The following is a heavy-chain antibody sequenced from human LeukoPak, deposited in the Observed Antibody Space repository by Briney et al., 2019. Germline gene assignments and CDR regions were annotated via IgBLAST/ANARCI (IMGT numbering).Heavy chain of an antibody. CDR1: GYTLTELS. J-gene: IGHJ4*02. Sequence: ASVKVSCKVSGYTLTELSMHWVRQATGKGLEWMGGFDPEDGETIYAQKYQGRVTMTEDTSTDTAYMELSSLRSEDTAVYYCATGAISYSSSWYGGDYWGQGTLVTVSS. CDR2: FDPEDGET. D-gene: IGHD6-13*01. V-gene: IGHV1-24*01. CDR3: ATGAISYSSSWYGGDY.